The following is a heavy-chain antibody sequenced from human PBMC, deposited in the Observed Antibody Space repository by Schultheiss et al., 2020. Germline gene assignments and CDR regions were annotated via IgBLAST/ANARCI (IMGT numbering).Heavy chain of an antibody. CDR3: ARDPAAGYYYYGMDV. V-gene: IGHV4-59*01. Sequence: SETLSLTCTVSGGSISSYYWSWIRQPPGKGLEWIGYIYYSGSTNYNPSLKSRVTISVDTSKNQFSLKLSSVTAADTAVYYCARDPAAGYYYYGMDVWGQGTTVTVSS. CDR2: IYYSGST. J-gene: IGHJ6*02. CDR1: GGSISSYY. D-gene: IGHD6-13*01.